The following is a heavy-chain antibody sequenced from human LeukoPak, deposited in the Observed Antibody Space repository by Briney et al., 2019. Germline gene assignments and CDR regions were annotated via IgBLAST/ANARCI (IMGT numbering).Heavy chain of an antibody. D-gene: IGHD4-17*01. CDR3: ASTIVTTVYPPGWYFDL. CDR1: GFTFSRYT. J-gene: IGHJ2*01. V-gene: IGHV3-30-3*01. CDR2: ISHDGSNK. Sequence: GGSLRLSCAASGFTFSRYTMHWVRQAPGKGLEWVAVISHDGSNKYYADSVKGRFTISRDNSKNTLYLQMNSLRAEDTVVYYCASTIVTTVYPPGWYFDLWGRGTQVTVSS.